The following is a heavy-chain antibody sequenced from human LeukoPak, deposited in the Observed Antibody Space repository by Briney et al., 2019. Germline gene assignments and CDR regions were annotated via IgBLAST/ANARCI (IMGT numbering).Heavy chain of an antibody. CDR1: GFTFSSYR. CDR3: ARARFMITFGGVIVFPDAFDI. J-gene: IGHJ3*02. V-gene: IGHV3-7*01. Sequence: PGGSLRLSCAASGFTFSSYRMSWVRQAPGKGLEWVANIKQDGSEKYYVDSVKGRFTISRDNAKNSLYLQMNSLRAEDTAVYYCARARFMITFGGVIVFPDAFDIWGQGTMVTVSS. CDR2: IKQDGSEK. D-gene: IGHD3-16*02.